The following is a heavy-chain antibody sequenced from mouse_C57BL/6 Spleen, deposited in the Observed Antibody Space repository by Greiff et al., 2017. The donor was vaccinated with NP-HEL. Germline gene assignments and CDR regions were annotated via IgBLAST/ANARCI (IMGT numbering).Heavy chain of an antibody. Sequence: QVQLQQPGAELVKPGASVKLSCKASGYTFTSYWMPWVKQRPGQGLEWIGEIDPSDSYTNYNQKFKGKATLTVDTASSTAYMQRSSLTSEDAAVYYCARSGWDTFDYWGQGTTLTVSS. D-gene: IGHD3-3*01. CDR2: IDPSDSYT. CDR1: GYTFTSYW. J-gene: IGHJ2*01. V-gene: IGHV1-50*01. CDR3: ARSGWDTFDY.